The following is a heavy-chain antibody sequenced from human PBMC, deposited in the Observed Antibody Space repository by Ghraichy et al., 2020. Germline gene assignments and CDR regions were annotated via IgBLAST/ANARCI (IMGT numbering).Heavy chain of an antibody. Sequence: SETLSLTCTVYGGSFSGYYWSWIRQPPGKGLEWIGEINHSGSTNYNPSLKSRVTISVDTSKNQFSLNLSSVTAADTAVYYCARVPLTHAYYYYAMDVWGQGTTVTVSS. CDR2: INHSGST. J-gene: IGHJ6*02. CDR1: GGSFSGYY. D-gene: IGHD2-21*02. CDR3: ARVPLTHAYYYYAMDV. V-gene: IGHV4-34*01.